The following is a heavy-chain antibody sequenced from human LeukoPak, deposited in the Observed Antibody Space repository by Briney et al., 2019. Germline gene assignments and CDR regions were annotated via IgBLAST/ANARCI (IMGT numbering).Heavy chain of an antibody. CDR3: AEESNAFDV. J-gene: IGHJ3*01. V-gene: IGHV3-30*18. Sequence: GGSLSLSCGASGLTVKGYDIHGVRQAPGKGLEWLASSSHDGSHTWYAESVMGRFTISRDNSENTVHLQMNSLGDEDTAVYYCAEESNAFDVWGQGTMVTVSS. CDR2: SSHDGSHT. CDR1: GLTVKGYD.